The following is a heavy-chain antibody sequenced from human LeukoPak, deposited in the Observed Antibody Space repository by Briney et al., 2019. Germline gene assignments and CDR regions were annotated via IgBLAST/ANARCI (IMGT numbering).Heavy chain of an antibody. CDR2: ISPNSGGI. J-gene: IGHJ4*02. CDR1: GYTFTDYN. CDR3: ARDTPDRGSRYQETFDY. Sequence: GASVKVSCRASGYTFTDYNVHWVRQAPGHGLEWMGWISPNSGGITYAQKFKGRVTMTRDTSISTAYMDLARLTSDDTAVYYCARDTPDRGSRYQETFDYWGQGTLVTVSS. V-gene: IGHV1-2*02. D-gene: IGHD1-26*01.